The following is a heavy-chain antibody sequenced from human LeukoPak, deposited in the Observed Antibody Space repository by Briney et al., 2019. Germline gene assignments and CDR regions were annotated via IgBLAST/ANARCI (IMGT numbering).Heavy chain of an antibody. CDR3: ARVWFGELLYPDY. J-gene: IGHJ4*02. CDR2: ISSSSSYI. Sequence: PGGSLRLSCAASGFTFSSYAMNWVRQAPGKGLEWVSSISSSSSYIYYADSVKGRFTISRDNAKNSLYLQMNSLRAEDTAVYYCARVWFGELLYPDYWGQGTLVTVSS. V-gene: IGHV3-21*01. D-gene: IGHD3-10*01. CDR1: GFTFSSYA.